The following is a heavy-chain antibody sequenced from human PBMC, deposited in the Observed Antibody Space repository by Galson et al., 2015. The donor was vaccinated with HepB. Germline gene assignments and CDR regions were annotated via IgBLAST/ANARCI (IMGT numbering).Heavy chain of an antibody. CDR3: ARDGLISLYCSSTSCFQDYYYGMDV. CDR2: INPSGGST. J-gene: IGHJ6*02. CDR1: GYTFTSYY. D-gene: IGHD2-2*01. Sequence: SCKASGYTFTSYYMHWVRQAPGQGLEWMGIINPSGGSTSYAQKFQGRVTMTRDTSTSTVYMELSSLRSEDTAVYYCARDGLISLYCSSTSCFQDYYYGMDVWGQGTTVTVSS. V-gene: IGHV1-46*01.